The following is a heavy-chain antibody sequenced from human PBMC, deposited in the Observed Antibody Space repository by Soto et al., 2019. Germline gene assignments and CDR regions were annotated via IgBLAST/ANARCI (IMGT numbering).Heavy chain of an antibody. CDR1: GYTFTSYG. Sequence: ASVKVFCKASGYTFTSYGISWVRQAPGQGLEWMGWISAYNGNTNYAQKLQGRVTMTTDTSTSTAYMELRSLRSDDTAVYYCARPLGQFGANYFDYWGQGTLVTVSS. J-gene: IGHJ4*02. CDR2: ISAYNGNT. CDR3: ARPLGQFGANYFDY. V-gene: IGHV1-18*01. D-gene: IGHD1-26*01.